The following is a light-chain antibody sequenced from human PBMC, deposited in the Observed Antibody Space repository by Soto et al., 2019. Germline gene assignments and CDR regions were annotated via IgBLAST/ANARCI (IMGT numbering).Light chain of an antibody. CDR2: SNN. Sequence: QSVLTQAPSASETPGQRVTISCSGGSSNIGRNTVNWYQQLPGTAPKLLIYSNNRRPSGVPDRFSGSKSGTSASLAISGLQSEDEADYYCAAWDDSLTDYVFGTGIKLTVL. CDR1: SSNIGRNT. J-gene: IGLJ1*01. V-gene: IGLV1-44*01. CDR3: AAWDDSLTDYV.